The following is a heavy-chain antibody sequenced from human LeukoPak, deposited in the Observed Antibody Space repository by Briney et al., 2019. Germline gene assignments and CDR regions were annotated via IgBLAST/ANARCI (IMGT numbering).Heavy chain of an antibody. Sequence: GGSLRLSCAASGFTFSSYAMSWVRQAPGKGLEWVSAISGSGGSTYYADSVKGRFTISRDNSKNTLYLQMNSLRAEDTAVYYCAWDIVVVPAAPYGMDVWGQGTTVTVSS. J-gene: IGHJ6*02. CDR2: ISGSGGST. CDR3: AWDIVVVPAAPYGMDV. V-gene: IGHV3-23*01. D-gene: IGHD2-2*01. CDR1: GFTFSSYA.